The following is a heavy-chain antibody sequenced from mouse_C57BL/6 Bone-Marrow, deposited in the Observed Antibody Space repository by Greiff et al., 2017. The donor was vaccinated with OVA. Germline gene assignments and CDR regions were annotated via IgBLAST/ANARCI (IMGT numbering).Heavy chain of an antibody. Sequence: VQLQQSGPGLVQPSQSLSITCTVSGFSLTSYGVHWVRQSPGKGLEWLGVIWSGGSTDYNAAFISRLGISKDNSKSQVFFKMNSLQADDTAIYYCARKSFAYWGQGTLVTVSA. CDR1: GFSLTSYG. V-gene: IGHV2-2*01. CDR2: IWSGGST. CDR3: ARKSFAY. J-gene: IGHJ3*01.